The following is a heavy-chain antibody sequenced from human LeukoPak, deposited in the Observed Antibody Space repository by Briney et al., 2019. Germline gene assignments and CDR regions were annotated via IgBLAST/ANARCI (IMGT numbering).Heavy chain of an antibody. CDR2: IYHSGST. Sequence: SSETLSLTCAVSGGSISSGGYSWSWIRQPPGKGLEWIGYIYHSGSTYYNPSLKSRVTISVDTSKNQFSLKLSSVTAADTAVYYCARAQPARDAFDIWGQGTMVTVSS. D-gene: IGHD1-14*01. J-gene: IGHJ3*02. V-gene: IGHV4-30-2*05. CDR3: ARAQPARDAFDI. CDR1: GGSISSGGYS.